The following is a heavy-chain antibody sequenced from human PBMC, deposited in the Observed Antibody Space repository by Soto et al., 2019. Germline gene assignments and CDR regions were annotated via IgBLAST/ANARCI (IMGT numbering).Heavy chain of an antibody. V-gene: IGHV3-23*01. CDR2: ISGSGGST. CDR1: GFTFSSYA. D-gene: IGHD2-15*01. CDR3: AITGYAREYYYYYMDV. Sequence: PGGSLRLSCAASGFTFSSYAMSWVRQAPGKGLEWVSGISGSGGSTYYADSVKGRFTISRDNSKNTLYLQMNSLRAEDTAVYYCAITGYAREYYYYYMDVWGKGTTVTVSS. J-gene: IGHJ6*03.